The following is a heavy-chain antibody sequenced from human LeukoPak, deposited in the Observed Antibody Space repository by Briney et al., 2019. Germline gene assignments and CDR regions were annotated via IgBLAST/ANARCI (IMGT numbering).Heavy chain of an antibody. Sequence: GGSLRLSCAASGFTFSSYSMNWVRQAPGKGLDWVSAISGTGGSTYYADSVSGRFTISRDNSKNTLYLQMNSLRAEDTAVYYCAKVPSTYYYASGDYYFDSWGQGTLVTVSS. J-gene: IGHJ4*02. CDR1: GFTFSSYS. D-gene: IGHD3-10*01. CDR2: ISGTGGST. CDR3: AKVPSTYYYASGDYYFDS. V-gene: IGHV3-23*01.